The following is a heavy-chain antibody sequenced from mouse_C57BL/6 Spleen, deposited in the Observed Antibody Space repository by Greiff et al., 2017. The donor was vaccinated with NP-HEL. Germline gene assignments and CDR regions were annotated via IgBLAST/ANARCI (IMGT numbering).Heavy chain of an antibody. J-gene: IGHJ4*01. CDR3: ASIYYYGSSDYAMDY. CDR2: IDPANGNT. CDR1: GFNIKNTY. V-gene: IGHV14-3*01. D-gene: IGHD1-1*01. Sequence: VQLQQSVAELVRPGASVKLSCTASGFNIKNTYMHWVKQRPEQGLEWIGRIDPANGNTKYAPKFQGKATITADTSSNTAYLQLSSLTSEDTAIYYCASIYYYGSSDYAMDYWGQGTSVTVSS.